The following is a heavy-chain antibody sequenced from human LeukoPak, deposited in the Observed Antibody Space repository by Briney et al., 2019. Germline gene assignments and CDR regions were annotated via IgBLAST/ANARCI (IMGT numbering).Heavy chain of an antibody. CDR3: ARSYSDYGNDAFDI. CDR1: GFTSSDYY. V-gene: IGHV3-11*03. D-gene: IGHD4-11*01. J-gene: IGHJ3*02. CDR2: ISSSSSYT. Sequence: GGSLRLSCAASGFTSSDYYMSWIRQAPGKGLEWVSYISSSSSYTNYADSVKGRFTISRDNAKNSLYLQMNSLRAEDTAVYYCARSYSDYGNDAFDIWGQGTMVTVSS.